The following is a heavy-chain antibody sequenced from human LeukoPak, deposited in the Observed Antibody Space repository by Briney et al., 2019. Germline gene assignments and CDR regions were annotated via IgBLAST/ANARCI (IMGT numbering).Heavy chain of an antibody. CDR1: GYTFTSYD. D-gene: IGHD3-10*01. CDR3: ARVDLWFGELLHNWFDP. J-gene: IGHJ5*02. CDR2: MNPNSGNT. V-gene: IGHV1-8*01. Sequence: ASVKVSCKASGYTFTSYDINWVRQATGQGLEWMGWMNPNSGNTGYAQKFQGRVTMTRNTSISTAYMELSSLRSEDTAVYYCARVDLWFGELLHNWFDPWGQGTLVTVSS.